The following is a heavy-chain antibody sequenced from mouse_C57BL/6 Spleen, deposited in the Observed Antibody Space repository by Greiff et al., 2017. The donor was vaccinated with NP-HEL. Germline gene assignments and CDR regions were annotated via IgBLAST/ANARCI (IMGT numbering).Heavy chain of an antibody. J-gene: IGHJ2*01. CDR2: IYPRDGST. D-gene: IGHD2-5*01. V-gene: IGHV1-85*01. CDR1: GYTFTSYD. Sequence: QVHVKQSGPELVKPGASVKLSCKASGYTFTSYDINWVKQRPGQGLEWIGWIYPRDGSTKYNEKFKGKATLTVDTSSSTAYMELHSLTSEDSAVYFCAGSYYSNYFDYWGQGTTLTVSS. CDR3: AGSYYSNYFDY.